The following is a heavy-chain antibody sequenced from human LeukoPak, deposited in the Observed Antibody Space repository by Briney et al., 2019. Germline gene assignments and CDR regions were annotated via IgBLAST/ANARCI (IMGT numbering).Heavy chain of an antibody. Sequence: TGGSLGLSCAASGFTFSSYAMSWVRQAPGKGLEWVSGISGSGGVTYYADSVKGRFTISRDNSKNTLYLQMNSLRAEDTAVYYCTRGGTTLDYWGQGTLVTVSS. V-gene: IGHV3-23*01. J-gene: IGHJ4*02. CDR1: GFTFSSYA. D-gene: IGHD1-7*01. CDR2: ISGSGGVT. CDR3: TRGGTTLDY.